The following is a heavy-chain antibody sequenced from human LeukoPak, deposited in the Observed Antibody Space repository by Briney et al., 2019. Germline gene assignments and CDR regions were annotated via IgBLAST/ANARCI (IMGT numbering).Heavy chain of an antibody. Sequence: GGSLCLTCAASGFTFSSYGLHWVRQAQATGLGRVAVVWYDGSNNYYADSVECRFTFTRDNSKNTLYLQMSSLRAEDTTVEYCARDWASFTTGPLWFDPWGQGTLVTVSS. J-gene: IGHJ5*02. CDR2: VWYDGSNN. CDR3: ARDWASFTTGPLWFDP. CDR1: GFTFSSYG. V-gene: IGHV3-33*01. D-gene: IGHD1-1*01.